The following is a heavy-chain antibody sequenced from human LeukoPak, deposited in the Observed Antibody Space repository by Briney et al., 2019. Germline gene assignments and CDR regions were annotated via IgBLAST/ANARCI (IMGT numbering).Heavy chain of an antibody. CDR1: GYSFTGHW. CDR3: ARRAYTYGRSGPSDF. CDR2: IYPGDSDV. J-gene: IGHJ4*02. D-gene: IGHD5-18*01. Sequence: GESLKISCKVSGYSFTGHWLGWVRQMPGKGLVWMGVIYPGDSDVKYNPPFQGQVTISVDKSTNTAYLQWSSLKASDTAIYYCARRAYTYGRSGPSDFWGQGTLVTVS. V-gene: IGHV5-51*01.